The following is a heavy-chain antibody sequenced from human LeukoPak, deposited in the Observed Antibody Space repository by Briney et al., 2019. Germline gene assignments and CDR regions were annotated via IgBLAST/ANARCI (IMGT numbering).Heavy chain of an antibody. CDR2: IKQDGSEK. J-gene: IGHJ4*02. CDR1: GFTFSSYW. V-gene: IGHV3-7*03. D-gene: IGHD1-26*01. Sequence: GGSLRLSCAASGFTFSSYWMSWVRQAPGKGLEWVANIKQDGSEKYYVDSVKGRFTVSRDNAKKSLYLQINSLRTEDTAVYYCATRSGNYYNYWGRGSLVTVSS. CDR3: ATRSGNYYNY.